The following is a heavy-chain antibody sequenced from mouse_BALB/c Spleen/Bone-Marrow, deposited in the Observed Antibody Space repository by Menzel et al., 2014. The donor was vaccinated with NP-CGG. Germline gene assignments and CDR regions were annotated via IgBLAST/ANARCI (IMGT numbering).Heavy chain of an antibody. J-gene: IGHJ2*01. D-gene: IGHD1-1*01. CDR1: GYTFTSYV. V-gene: IGHV1-14*01. CDR3: ARTGNYYGSSFDY. Sequence: VQLKDSGPELVKPGTSVKMSCKASGYTFTSYVIHWVKQKPGQGLEWIGYINPFNDGTKYNEKFKDKATLTSDKSSNTAYMELSSLTSEDSAVYYCARTGNYYGSSFDYWGQGTTLTVSS. CDR2: INPFNDGT.